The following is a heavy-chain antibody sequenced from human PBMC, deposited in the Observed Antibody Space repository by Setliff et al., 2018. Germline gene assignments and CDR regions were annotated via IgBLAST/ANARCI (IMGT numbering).Heavy chain of an antibody. CDR1: GFTFSSFA. D-gene: IGHD3-9*01. CDR2: TSGGGGFST. CDR3: AKDASYYDILTGANYLDT. V-gene: IGHV3-23*01. Sequence: LRLSCAASGFTFSSFAMSWVRQAPGKGLEWVSTTSGGGGFSTYYADSVKGRFTISRDNSNLYLQMNNLRAEDTAFYFCAKDASYYDILTGANYLDTWGRGTLVTVSS. J-gene: IGHJ4*02.